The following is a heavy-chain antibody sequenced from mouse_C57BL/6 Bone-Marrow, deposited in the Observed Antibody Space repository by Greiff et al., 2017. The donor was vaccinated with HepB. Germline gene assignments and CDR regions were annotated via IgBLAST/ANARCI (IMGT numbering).Heavy chain of an antibody. CDR1: GFTFSSYA. J-gene: IGHJ3*01. Sequence: EVKLVESGEGLVKPGGSLKLSCAASGFTFSSYAMSWVRQTPEKRLAWVAYISSGGDYIYYAATVKGRFTISRDNARNTLYLQRISLKSEDTAMYYCTRDDPRVAYWGQGTLVTVSA. CDR3: TRDDPRVAY. CDR2: ISSGGDYI. V-gene: IGHV5-9-1*02.